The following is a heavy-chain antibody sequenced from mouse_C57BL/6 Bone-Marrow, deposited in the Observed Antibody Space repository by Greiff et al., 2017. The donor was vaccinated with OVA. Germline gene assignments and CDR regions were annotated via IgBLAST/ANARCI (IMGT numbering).Heavy chain of an antibody. CDR2: IRNKANNHAT. Sequence: EVMLVESGGGLVQPGGSMKLSCAASGFTFSDAWMDWVRQSPEKGLEWVAEIRNKANNHATYYAESVKGRFTISRDDSKSSVYLQMNSLRAEDTGIYYCTGGAFYYFDYWGQGTTLTVSS. D-gene: IGHD3-1*01. J-gene: IGHJ2*01. CDR1: GFTFSDAW. CDR3: TGGAFYYFDY. V-gene: IGHV6-6*01.